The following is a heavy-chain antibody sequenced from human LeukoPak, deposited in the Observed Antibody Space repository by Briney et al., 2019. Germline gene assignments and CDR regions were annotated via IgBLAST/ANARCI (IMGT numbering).Heavy chain of an antibody. CDR3: ARDGLDCSSTSCYYYYYYYMDV. CDR2: ISSSSSYI. CDR1: GFTFSSYS. Sequence: PGGSLRLSCAASGFTFSSYSMNWVRQAPGKGLEWVSSISSSSSYIYYADSVKGRFTISRDNAKNSLYLQMNSLRAEDTAVYYCARDGLDCSSTSCYYYYYYYMDVWGKGTTVTVSS. V-gene: IGHV3-21*01. D-gene: IGHD2-2*01. J-gene: IGHJ6*03.